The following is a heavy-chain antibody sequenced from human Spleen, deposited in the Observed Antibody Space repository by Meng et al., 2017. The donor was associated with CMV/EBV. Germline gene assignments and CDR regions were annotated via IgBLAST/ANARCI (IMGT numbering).Heavy chain of an antibody. Sequence: QLPPWGAGLLMPSKPLHLTCAVYGGSLSGYYWSWIRQPPGKGLEWIGEINHSGSTNYNPSLKSRVTISVDTSKNQFSLKLSSVTAADTAVYYCARVRRARDIDYWGQGTLVTVSS. CDR3: ARVRRARDIDY. J-gene: IGHJ4*02. CDR1: GGSLSGYY. CDR2: INHSGST. V-gene: IGHV4-34*01.